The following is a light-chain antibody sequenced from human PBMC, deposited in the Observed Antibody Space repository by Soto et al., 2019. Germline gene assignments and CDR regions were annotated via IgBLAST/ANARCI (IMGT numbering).Light chain of an antibody. V-gene: IGKV3-20*01. Sequence: EIVLTQSPGTLSLSPGERATLSCRASQSVSSSYLAWYQQKPGQAPRLLIYGASSRATGIPGRFSGSGSGTDFTLTISRLEPEDFAVYYCQQYGSSPPWTFGQGTKVDSK. CDR3: QQYGSSPPWT. CDR1: QSVSSSY. J-gene: IGKJ1*01. CDR2: GAS.